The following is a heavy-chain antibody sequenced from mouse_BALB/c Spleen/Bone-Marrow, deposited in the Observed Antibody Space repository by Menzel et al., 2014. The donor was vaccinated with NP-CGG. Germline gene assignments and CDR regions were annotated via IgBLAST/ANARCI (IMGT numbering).Heavy chain of an antibody. V-gene: IGHV1S81*02. CDR2: INPSNGRT. CDR3: APYYYGSSYGFYWYFDV. CDR1: GYTFTSYW. Sequence: QVQLKESGAELVKPGASVKLSCKASGYTFTSYWMHWVKQRPGQGLEWIGEINPSNGRTNYNEKFRSKATLTVDKSSSTAYMQFSSLTSEDSAVYYCAPYYYGSSYGFYWYFDVWGAGTTVTVSS. J-gene: IGHJ1*01. D-gene: IGHD1-1*01.